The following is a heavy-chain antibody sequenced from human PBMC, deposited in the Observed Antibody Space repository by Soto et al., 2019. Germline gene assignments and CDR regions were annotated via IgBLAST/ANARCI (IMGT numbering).Heavy chain of an antibody. V-gene: IGHV5-51*01. D-gene: IGHD3-22*01. CDR2: IYPGDSDT. CDR1: GYSFTSYW. J-gene: IGHJ3*02. CDR3: ARRPTYYYDSSGGDAFDI. Sequence: GESLKISCKGSGYSFTSYWIGWVRQMPGKGLEWMGIIYPGDSDTRYSPSFQGQVTISADKSISTAYLQWSSLKASDTAMYYFARRPTYYYDSSGGDAFDIWGQGTMVTVSS.